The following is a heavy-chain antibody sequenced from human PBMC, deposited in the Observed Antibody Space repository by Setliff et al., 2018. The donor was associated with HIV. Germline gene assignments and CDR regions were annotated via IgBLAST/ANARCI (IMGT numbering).Heavy chain of an antibody. V-gene: IGHV4-39*07. CDR2: IYYSGST. D-gene: IGHD6-13*01. CDR1: GGSISSSSYY. Sequence: SETLSLTCTVSGGSISSSSYYWGWIRQPPGKGLEWIGSIYYSGSTYYNPSLKSRVTISVDTSKNQFSLKLKSVTVADTAVYYCAREPDKIAAADSWGQGTLVTVSS. CDR3: AREPDKIAAADS. J-gene: IGHJ4*02.